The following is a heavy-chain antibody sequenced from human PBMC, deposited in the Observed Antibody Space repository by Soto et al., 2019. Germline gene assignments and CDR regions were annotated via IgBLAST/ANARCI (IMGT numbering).Heavy chain of an antibody. CDR1: GASISGFY. D-gene: IGHD3-10*01. V-gene: IGHV4-4*07. CDR2: IYATGTT. J-gene: IGHJ5*02. CDR3: ANSSLGALQRGWFDP. Sequence: SETLSLTCTVSGASISGFYWSWIRKSAGKGLEWIGRIYATGTTDYNPSLKSRVMMSVDTSKKQFSLKLRSVTAADTAVYYCANSSLGALQRGWFDPWGQGTLVTVSS.